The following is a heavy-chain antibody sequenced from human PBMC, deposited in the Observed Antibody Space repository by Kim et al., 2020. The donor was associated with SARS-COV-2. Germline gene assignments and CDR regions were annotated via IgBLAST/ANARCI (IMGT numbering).Heavy chain of an antibody. J-gene: IGHJ4*02. D-gene: IGHD3-22*01. Sequence: SETLSLTCTVSGGSLSSSSYYWSWIRQHPGKGLEWIGTVYYIGNTYYNPSLKSRVTISVDTSKNQFSLKLGSVTAADTAVYYCARQRSDSIGCWGAGT. V-gene: IGHV4-39*01. CDR1: GGSLSSSSYY. CDR3: ARQRSDSIGC. CDR2: VYYIGNT.